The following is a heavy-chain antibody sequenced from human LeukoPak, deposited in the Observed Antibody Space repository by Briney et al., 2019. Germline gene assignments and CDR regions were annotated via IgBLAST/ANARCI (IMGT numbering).Heavy chain of an antibody. CDR1: GGSILTTNW. CDR2: MHSSGST. V-gene: IGHV4-4*02. D-gene: IGHD5-24*01. CDR3: ARVGAGRDGYNPLGY. Sequence: PSGTLSLTCAVSGGSILTTNWWSWVRQPPGKGLECIGYMHSSGSTNYNPSLKSRVTISIDTSKNQLSLKLSSVTAADTAVYYCARVGAGRDGYNPLGYWGQGTLVPVSS. J-gene: IGHJ4*02.